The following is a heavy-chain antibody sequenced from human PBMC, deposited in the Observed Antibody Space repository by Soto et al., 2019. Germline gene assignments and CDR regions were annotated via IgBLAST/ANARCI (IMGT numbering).Heavy chain of an antibody. Sequence: ASVKVSCKASGYDFTAYDIHWVRQASGHGLAWMGWMTPINGATGSARRFQGRVSMTRNTATNTAYLELTSLRSDDTAVYYCGRGPSPRAPAGGTPYYYAMDVWGQGTTVTVSS. CDR2: MTPINGAT. CDR1: GYDFTAYD. J-gene: IGHJ6*02. V-gene: IGHV1-8*02. D-gene: IGHD6-13*01. CDR3: GRGPSPRAPAGGTPYYYAMDV.